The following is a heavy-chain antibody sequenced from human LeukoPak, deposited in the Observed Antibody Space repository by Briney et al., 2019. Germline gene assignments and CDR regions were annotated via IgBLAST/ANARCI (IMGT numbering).Heavy chain of an antibody. J-gene: IGHJ4*02. CDR3: ARHDRPSGYSYGNQFDY. D-gene: IGHD5-18*01. CDR2: INYSGST. V-gene: IGHV4-34*01. Sequence: SETLSLTCAVYGGSFSNYYWSWIRQPPGKGLEWIAEINYSGSTNYNPSLKSRVTIAVDTSRKQLSLKLTSVTAADTAVYYCARHDRPSGYSYGNQFDYWGQGTLVTVSS. CDR1: GGSFSNYY.